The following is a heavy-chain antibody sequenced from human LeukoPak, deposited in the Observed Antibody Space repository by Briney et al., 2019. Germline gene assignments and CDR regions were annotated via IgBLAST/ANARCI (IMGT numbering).Heavy chain of an antibody. V-gene: IGHV4-39*07. CDR3: ARFYYGSGSYFTGYFDY. CDR2: IYYSGST. CDR1: GGSISSSSYY. J-gene: IGHJ4*02. D-gene: IGHD3-10*01. Sequence: SETLSLTCTVSGGSISSSSYYWGWTRQPPGKGLEWIGSIYYSGSTYYNPSLKSRVTISVDTSKNQFSLKLSSVTAADTAVYYCARFYYGSGSYFTGYFDYWGQGTLVTVSS.